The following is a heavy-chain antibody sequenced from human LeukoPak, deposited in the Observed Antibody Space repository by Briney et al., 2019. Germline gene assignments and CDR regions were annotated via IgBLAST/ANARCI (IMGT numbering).Heavy chain of an antibody. CDR3: ARVRYCSSTSCP. V-gene: IGHV4-34*01. CDR2: INHSGST. D-gene: IGHD2-2*01. J-gene: IGHJ4*02. Sequence: SEALSLTCAVYGGSFSGYYWSWIRQPPGKGLEWIGEINHSGSTNYNPSLKSRATISVDTSKNQFSLRLSSVTAADTAVYYCARVRYCSSTSCPWGQGTLVTVSS. CDR1: GGSFSGYY.